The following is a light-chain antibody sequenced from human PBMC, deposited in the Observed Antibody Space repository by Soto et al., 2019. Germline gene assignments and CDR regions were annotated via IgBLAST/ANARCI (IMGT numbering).Light chain of an antibody. V-gene: IGLV1-47*01. CDR1: SSNIGSNY. CDR2: RND. CDR3: AAWDDSLSGV. Sequence: SLLTQPPSASGTPGQRVTISCSGSSSNIGSNYVYWYQQLPGTAPKLLIYRNDQRPSGVPDRFSGSKSGTSASLAISGLRSEDEAAYYCAAWDDSLSGVFGGGTQLTVL. J-gene: IGLJ3*02.